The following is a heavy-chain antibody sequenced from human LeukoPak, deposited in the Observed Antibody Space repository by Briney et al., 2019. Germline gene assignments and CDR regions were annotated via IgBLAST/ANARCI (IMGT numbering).Heavy chain of an antibody. CDR3: ARVGYSYGFVYDY. CDR1: GYTFTGYY. J-gene: IGHJ4*02. D-gene: IGHD5-18*01. V-gene: IGHV1-2*02. Sequence: GASVKVSCKASGYTFTGYYMHWVRQAPGQGLEWMGCINPNSGGTNYAQKFQGRVTMTRDTSISTAYMELSRLRSDDTAVYYCARVGYSYGFVYDYWGQGTLVTVSS. CDR2: INPNSGGT.